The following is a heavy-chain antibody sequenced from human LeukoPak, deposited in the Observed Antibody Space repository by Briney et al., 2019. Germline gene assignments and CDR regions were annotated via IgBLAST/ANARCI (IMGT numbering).Heavy chain of an antibody. CDR1: GFTFSTYG. CDR3: TSGDSRSSGSPRDY. J-gene: IGHJ4*02. Sequence: GGSLRLSCAASGFTFSTYGMYWVRQAPGKGLEWVAFIGSDGSGKYHADSVKGRFTISRDNSKNTRSLQMSSLRAEDTAVYYCTSGDSRSSGSPRDYWGQGTLVTVSS. CDR2: IGSDGSGK. D-gene: IGHD3-3*01. V-gene: IGHV3-30*02.